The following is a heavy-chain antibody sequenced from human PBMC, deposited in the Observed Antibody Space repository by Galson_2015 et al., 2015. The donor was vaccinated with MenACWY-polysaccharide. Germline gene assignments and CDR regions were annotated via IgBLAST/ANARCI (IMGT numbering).Heavy chain of an antibody. CDR1: GDSITSGGYF. Sequence: LTCTVSGDSITSGGYFWSWIRQHPGKGLEWIASISYEGGIYYNPSLESRVTILEDTPKNQFSLKLNSVTGADTAVYYCARGGRAVSNRNWFDPWGQGTLVTVSS. CDR3: ARGGRAVSNRNWFDP. V-gene: IGHV4-31*03. D-gene: IGHD3-16*01. CDR2: ISYEGGI. J-gene: IGHJ5*02.